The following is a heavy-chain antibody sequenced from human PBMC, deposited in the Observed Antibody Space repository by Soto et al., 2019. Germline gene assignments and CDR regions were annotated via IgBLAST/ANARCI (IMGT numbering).Heavy chain of an antibody. CDR3: ARDTNWGSHFDY. J-gene: IGHJ4*02. Sequence: GGSLRLSCAASGFTFSSYGRHWVRQAPGKGLEWVAVIWYDGSNKYYADSVKGRFTISRDNSKNTLYLQMNSLRAEDTAVYYCARDTNWGSHFDYWGQGTLVTVSS. CDR1: GFTFSSYG. V-gene: IGHV3-33*01. D-gene: IGHD7-27*01. CDR2: IWYDGSNK.